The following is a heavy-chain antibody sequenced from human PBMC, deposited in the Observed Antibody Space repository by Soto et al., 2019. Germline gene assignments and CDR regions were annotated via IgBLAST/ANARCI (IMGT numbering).Heavy chain of an antibody. D-gene: IGHD3-9*01. J-gene: IGHJ3*02. CDR1: GCGYSGYV. CDR3: ATLPRRYYDILTGPSAFDI. V-gene: IGHV1-69*13. Sequence: FSLKRARKASGCGYSGYVVSRGSHTTGQGIEWMGGIIPIFGTANYAQKYQGRVTITADESTSTAYMELSSLRSEDTAVYYCATLPRRYYDILTGPSAFDIWGQGSIVTVSS. CDR2: IIPIFGTA.